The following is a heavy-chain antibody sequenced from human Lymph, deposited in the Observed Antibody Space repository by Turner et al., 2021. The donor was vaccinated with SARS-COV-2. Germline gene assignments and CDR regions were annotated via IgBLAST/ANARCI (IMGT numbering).Heavy chain of an antibody. D-gene: IGHD3-3*01. J-gene: IGHJ6*02. CDR3: ARVGVRFEWSDGYHYYYAMDV. V-gene: IGHV3-7*03. Sequence: EVQLVASGGGLVQPGGSLRLSFAASGFTFSSYWMSWVRQAPGKGLEWVANIKQDGSEKYYVDSVKGRFTISRDNAKNSLYLQMNSLRADDTAVYFCARVGVRFEWSDGYHYYYAMDVWGQGTTVTVSS. CDR1: GFTFSSYW. CDR2: IKQDGSEK.